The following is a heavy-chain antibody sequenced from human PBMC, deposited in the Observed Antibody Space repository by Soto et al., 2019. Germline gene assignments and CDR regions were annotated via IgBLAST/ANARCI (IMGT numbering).Heavy chain of an antibody. Sequence: SETLSLTCAVSGGSIVSGGYSWTWIRQPPGKGLEWIGYFYHDGTTYYNPSLKSRVTITVDRSKKQFSLQLTSVTAADTAVYSCTTLRQNLNYFDLWGQGALVTVSS. D-gene: IGHD1-7*01. CDR3: TTLRQNLNYFDL. CDR2: FYHDGTT. V-gene: IGHV4-30-2*01. J-gene: IGHJ5*02. CDR1: GGSIVSGGYS.